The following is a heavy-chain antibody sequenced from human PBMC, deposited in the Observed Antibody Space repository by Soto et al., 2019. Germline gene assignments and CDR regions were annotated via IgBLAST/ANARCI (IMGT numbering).Heavy chain of an antibody. J-gene: IGHJ4*02. V-gene: IGHV3-30*18. CDR2: VFFDGNYK. CDR3: TKGGTVPFDY. Sequence: QVQFVQSGGGVVQPGKSLRLSCAASGVTFSRYAMHWVRQAPGERLEWVAVVFFDGNYKNYGDSVKGRFTVSRDNSKNTPYLQMNGLRPEDTGVYYCTKGGTVPFDYWGQGSLVIVSS. D-gene: IGHD3-16*01. CDR1: GVTFSRYA.